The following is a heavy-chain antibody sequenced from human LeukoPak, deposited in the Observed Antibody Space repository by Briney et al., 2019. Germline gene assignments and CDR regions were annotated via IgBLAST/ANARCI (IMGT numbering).Heavy chain of an antibody. J-gene: IGHJ4*02. V-gene: IGHV1-8*01. D-gene: IGHD6-19*01. CDR2: MNPNSGNT. CDR1: GYTFTSYD. Sequence: ASVNVSCKASGYTFTSYDINWVRQATGQGLEWMGWMNPNSGNTGYAQKFQGRVTMTRNTSISTAYMELSSLRSEDTAVYYCARGGIAVAAWDYWGQGTLVTVSS. CDR3: ARGGIAVAAWDY.